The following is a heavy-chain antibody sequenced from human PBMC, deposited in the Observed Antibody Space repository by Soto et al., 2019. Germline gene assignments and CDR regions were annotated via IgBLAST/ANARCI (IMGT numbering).Heavy chain of an antibody. V-gene: IGHV1-8*01. J-gene: IGHJ6*02. CDR2: MNPNIGNT. CDR3: ASSRYYDILTGRDNSYYYGMDV. CDR1: GYTFTSYD. D-gene: IGHD3-9*01. Sequence: ASVKVSCKASGYTFTSYDSNWVRQATGQGLEWMGWMNPNIGNTNYAQKFQGRVTITTDKSTSTAYMELSSLRSEDTAVYYCASSRYYDILTGRDNSYYYGMDVWGQGTTVTVSS.